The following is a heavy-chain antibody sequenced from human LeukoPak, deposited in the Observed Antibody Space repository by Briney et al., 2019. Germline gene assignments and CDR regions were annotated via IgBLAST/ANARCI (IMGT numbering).Heavy chain of an antibody. CDR3: ARESKEDYYGSGSYYPKYYYYYMDV. V-gene: IGHV4-4*07. CDR2: IYTSGST. J-gene: IGHJ6*03. Sequence: SETLSLTCAVYGGSFSGYYWSWSRQPAGKVLEWIGRIYTSGSTNYNPSLKSRVTISVDTSKNQFSLKLSSVTAADTAVYYCARESKEDYYGSGSYYPKYYYYYMDVWGKGTTVTISS. D-gene: IGHD3-10*01. CDR1: GGSFSGYY.